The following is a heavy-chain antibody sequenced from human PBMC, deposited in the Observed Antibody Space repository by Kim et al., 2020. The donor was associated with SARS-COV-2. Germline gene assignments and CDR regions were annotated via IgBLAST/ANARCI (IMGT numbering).Heavy chain of an antibody. CDR1: GFTFSSYA. V-gene: IGHV3-30*04. D-gene: IGHD3-3*01. J-gene: IGHJ3*02. Sequence: GGSLRLSCAASGFTFSSYAMHWVRQAPGKGLEWVAVISYDGSNKYYADSVKGRFTISRDNSKNTLYLQMNSLRAEDTAVYYCASDYDFWSGYYDALVIWG. CDR2: ISYDGSNK. CDR3: ASDYDFWSGYYDALVI.